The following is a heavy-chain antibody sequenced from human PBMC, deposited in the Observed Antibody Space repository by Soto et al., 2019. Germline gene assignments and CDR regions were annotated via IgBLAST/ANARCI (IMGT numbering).Heavy chain of an antibody. CDR1: GGSVSSGSYY. J-gene: IGHJ6*02. Sequence: PSETLSLTCTVSGGSVSSGSYYWSWIRQPPGKGLEWIGYIYYSGSTNYNPSLKSRVTISVDTSKNQFSLKLSSVTAADTAVYYCARDGGRMEPKRQRPGNYYYGMDVWGQGTTVTVSS. V-gene: IGHV4-61*01. CDR3: ARDGGRMEPKRQRPGNYYYGMDV. D-gene: IGHD1-1*01. CDR2: IYYSGST.